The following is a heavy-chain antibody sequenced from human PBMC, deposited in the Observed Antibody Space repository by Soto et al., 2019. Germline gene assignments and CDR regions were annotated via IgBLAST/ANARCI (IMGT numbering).Heavy chain of an antibody. CDR3: AHTRRAPFFGGGGDFDY. V-gene: IGHV2-5*02. CDR1: GFSLTNSGVG. Sequence: QITLKESGPTLVKPTQTLTLTCSFSGFSLTNSGVGVGWIRQPPGKALEWLAFIYWDDEKHYRPSLQSRLTVTQGTAKDQGGLTKTKMDPVGTAPYFCAHTRRAPFFGGGGDFDYWGQGTLVIVSS. D-gene: IGHD3-16*01. CDR2: IYWDDEK. J-gene: IGHJ4*02.